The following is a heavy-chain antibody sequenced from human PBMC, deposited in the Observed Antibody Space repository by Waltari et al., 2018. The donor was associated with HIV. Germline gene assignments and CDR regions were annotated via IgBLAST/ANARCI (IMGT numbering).Heavy chain of an antibody. V-gene: IGHV1-8*01. CDR3: ASKVLGYCSSTSCFFDY. D-gene: IGHD2-2*01. CDR1: GYTSTSYA. J-gene: IGHJ4*02. Sequence: QVQLVQSGAAVKKPGASVKVSCKASGYTSTSYALNWVRQATGQGLEWMGWMNPNSGNTGYAQKFQGRVTMTRNTSISTAYMELSSLRSEDTAVYYCASKVLGYCSSTSCFFDYWGQGTLVTVSS. CDR2: MNPNSGNT.